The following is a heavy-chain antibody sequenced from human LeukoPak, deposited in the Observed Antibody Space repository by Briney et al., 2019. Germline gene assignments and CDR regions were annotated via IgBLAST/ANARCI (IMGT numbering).Heavy chain of an antibody. J-gene: IGHJ4*02. CDR1: GSYW. D-gene: IGHD2-2*01. V-gene: IGHV3-74*01. CDR2: VNSDGSWT. Sequence: GGSLRLSCAASGSYWMHWVRQAPGKGLVWVSHVNSDGSWTSHADSVKGRFTISKDNAKNTVYLQMNNLRTEDTAVYYCVSFYETNWGRGTLVTVSS. CDR3: VSFYETN.